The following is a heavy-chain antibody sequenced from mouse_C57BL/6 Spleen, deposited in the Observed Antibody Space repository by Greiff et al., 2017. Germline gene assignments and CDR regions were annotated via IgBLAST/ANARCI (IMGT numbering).Heavy chain of an antibody. J-gene: IGHJ4*01. D-gene: IGHD1-3*01. CDR3: ARYKSKGYYYAMDY. CDR1: GFTFTDYY. CDR2: IRNKANGYTT. Sequence: EVQGVESGGGLVQPGGSLSLSCAASGFTFTDYYMSWVRQPPGKALEWLGFIRNKANGYTTEYSASVKGRFTISRDNSQSILYLQMNALRAEDSATYYCARYKSKGYYYAMDYWGQGTSVTVSS. V-gene: IGHV7-3*01.